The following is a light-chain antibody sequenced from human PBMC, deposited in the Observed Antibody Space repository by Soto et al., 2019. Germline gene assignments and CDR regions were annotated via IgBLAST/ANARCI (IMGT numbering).Light chain of an antibody. J-gene: IGLJ1*01. CDR3: NSYRTVSTYV. Sequence: QSALTQPASVSGSPGQSITIACTGTSSDIGGYNFVSWYQQHPGKAPKLLIYDVGNRPSGVSNRFSGSKSGNTASPTISGLQAEDEAHYYCNSYRTVSTYVFGTGTKVTVL. V-gene: IGLV2-14*01. CDR2: DVG. CDR1: SSDIGGYNF.